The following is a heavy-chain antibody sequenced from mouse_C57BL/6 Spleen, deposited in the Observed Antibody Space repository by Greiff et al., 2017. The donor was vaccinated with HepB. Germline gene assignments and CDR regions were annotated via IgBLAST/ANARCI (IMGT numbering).Heavy chain of an antibody. Sequence: EVQVVESGGGLVKPGGSLKLSCAASGFTFSSYAMSWVRQTPEKRLEWVATISDGGSYTYYPDNVKGRFTISRDNAKNNLYLQMSHLKSEDTAMYYCASDLDTTVVAPFAYWGQGTLVTVSA. V-gene: IGHV5-4*01. D-gene: IGHD1-1*01. CDR3: ASDLDTTVVAPFAY. J-gene: IGHJ3*01. CDR2: ISDGGSYT. CDR1: GFTFSSYA.